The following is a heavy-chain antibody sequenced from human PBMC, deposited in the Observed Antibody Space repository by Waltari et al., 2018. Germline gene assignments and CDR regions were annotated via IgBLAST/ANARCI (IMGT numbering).Heavy chain of an antibody. J-gene: IGHJ5*02. CDR1: GLNFGSSW. D-gene: IGHD1-26*01. V-gene: IGHV3-74*01. CDR2: INYDGTQT. Sequence: EVQLLESVGTIVQPGVSRKVACAASGLNFGSSWMHWVRQTPGKGLMWVSDINYDGTQTKYADSVRGRFTISRDNAKSTLYLQMTDLRAEDTAVYFCVRARWDYLYFDTWGQGTLVTVSS. CDR3: VRARWDYLYFDT.